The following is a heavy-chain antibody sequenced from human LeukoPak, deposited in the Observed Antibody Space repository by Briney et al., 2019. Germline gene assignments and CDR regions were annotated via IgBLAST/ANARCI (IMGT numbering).Heavy chain of an antibody. CDR2: IGGSDSIV. J-gene: IGHJ4*02. V-gene: IGHV3-11*01. CDR3: AREMVAGTFDS. CDR1: EFTVNDYY. D-gene: IGHD6-19*01. Sequence: PGGSLRLSCAVSEFTVNDYYMSWIRQAPGKGLEWVADIGGSDSIVAYAASVRGRISISRDFAKSSLYLQMNSLRAEDTAVYYCAREMVAGTFDSWGGGALVTVSS.